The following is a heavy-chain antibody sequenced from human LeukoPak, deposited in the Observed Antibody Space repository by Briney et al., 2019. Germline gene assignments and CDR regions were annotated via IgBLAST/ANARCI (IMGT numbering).Heavy chain of an antibody. J-gene: IGHJ6*03. CDR2: INPSGSST. CDR1: GYSFTSHY. CDR3: ARDPRRGQWLKVERASRHYYYYMDV. D-gene: IGHD6-19*01. V-gene: IGHV1-46*01. Sequence: GASVKVSCKASGYSFTSHYMHWVRQAPGQGLEWLGLINPSGSSTLYAQKFQGRVTMTRDMSTTTDYMELSSLRSEDTAVYYCARDPRRGQWLKVERASRHYYYYMDVWGKGTTVTVSS.